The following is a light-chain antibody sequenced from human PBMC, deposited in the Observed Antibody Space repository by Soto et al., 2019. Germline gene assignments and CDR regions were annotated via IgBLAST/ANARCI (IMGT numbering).Light chain of an antibody. J-gene: IGKJ1*01. Sequence: EIVLTQSPGTLSLSPGERATLSCRASQSGLANYIAWYQQKPGQAPRLLIYRTSHRATGLPVRFSGSGSGTDFTLSISRLEPEDFAVYYCQRYGSWWTFGQGTKVEIK. CDR1: QSGLANY. V-gene: IGKV3-20*01. CDR3: QRYGSWWT. CDR2: RTS.